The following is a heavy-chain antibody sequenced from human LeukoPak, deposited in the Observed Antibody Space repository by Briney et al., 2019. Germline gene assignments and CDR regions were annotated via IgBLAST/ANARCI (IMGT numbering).Heavy chain of an antibody. Sequence: PGGFLRLSCTASGFTFGDYAMSWFRRAPGKGLEWVGFIRSKAYGGTTEYAASVKGRFTISRDDSKSIAYLQMNSLKTEDTAVYYCTRAPWEPLYFDYWGQGTLVTVSS. CDR1: GFTFGDYA. CDR3: TRAPWEPLYFDY. V-gene: IGHV3-49*03. CDR2: IRSKAYGGTT. J-gene: IGHJ4*02. D-gene: IGHD1-26*01.